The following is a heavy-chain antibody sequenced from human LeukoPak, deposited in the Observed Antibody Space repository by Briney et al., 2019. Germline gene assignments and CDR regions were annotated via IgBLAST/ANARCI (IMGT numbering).Heavy chain of an antibody. Sequence: GGSLRLSCAASGFTFSSYWMHWVRQAPGKGLVWVSRTNSDETSTSYADSVKGRFTISRDNAQKTLYLQMNSLRAEDTAVYYCATSTYCSGGSCYSRTFQYWGQGTLVTVSS. CDR1: GFTFSSYW. D-gene: IGHD2-15*01. V-gene: IGHV3-74*01. CDR2: TNSDETST. CDR3: ATSTYCSGGSCYSRTFQY. J-gene: IGHJ4*02.